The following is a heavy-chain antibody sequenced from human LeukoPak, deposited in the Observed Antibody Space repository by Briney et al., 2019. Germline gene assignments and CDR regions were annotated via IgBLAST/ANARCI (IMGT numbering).Heavy chain of an antibody. V-gene: IGHV1-2*02. Sequence: ASVKVSCKASGYTFTGYYMHWVRQAPGQGLEWMGWINPNSGGTNYAQKFQGRITMTRDTSISTAYMELSRLRSDDTAVYYCARDTKRGVEVGAATFGYWGQGTLVTVSS. CDR1: GYTFTGYY. J-gene: IGHJ4*02. D-gene: IGHD2-15*01. CDR2: INPNSGGT. CDR3: ARDTKRGVEVGAATFGY.